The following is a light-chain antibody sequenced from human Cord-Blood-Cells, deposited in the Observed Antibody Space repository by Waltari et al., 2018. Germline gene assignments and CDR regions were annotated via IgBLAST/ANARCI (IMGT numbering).Light chain of an antibody. V-gene: IGLV2-14*01. CDR3: SSYTSSSTEV. Sequence: QSALTQPASVSGSPGQSITISCTGTSSDGGGYNYVSGYQQHPGKAPKLMIYDVSNRPSGVSNRFSGSKSGNTASLTISGLQAEDEADYYCSSYTSSSTEVFGGGTKLTVL. J-gene: IGLJ2*01. CDR2: DVS. CDR1: SSDGGGYNY.